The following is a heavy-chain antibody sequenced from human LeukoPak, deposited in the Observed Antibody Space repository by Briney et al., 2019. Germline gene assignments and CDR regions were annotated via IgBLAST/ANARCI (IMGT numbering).Heavy chain of an antibody. J-gene: IGHJ4*02. Sequence: TGGSLRLSCAASGFTFNGYWMSWVRQAPGKGLEWVANIKQDGSEKYVDSVRGRLTISRDNAENSLFLQMNRLRVEDTAVYYCTRDFGRSSYYFDFWGQGTLVTVSS. V-gene: IGHV3-7*01. CDR3: TRDFGRSSYYFDF. CDR2: IKQDGSEK. D-gene: IGHD3-3*01. CDR1: GFTFNGYW.